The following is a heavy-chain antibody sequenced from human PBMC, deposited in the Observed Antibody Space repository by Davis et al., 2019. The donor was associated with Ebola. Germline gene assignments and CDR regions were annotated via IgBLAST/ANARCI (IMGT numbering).Heavy chain of an antibody. Sequence: AASVKVSCKASGYTFTSYGIHWVRQAPGQGLEWMGWINTNTGNPTYAQGFTGRFVFSLDTSVSTAYLQISSLKAEDTAVYYCARDDSWLLSDYWGQGTLVTVSS. CDR2: INTNTGNP. V-gene: IGHV7-4-1*02. J-gene: IGHJ4*02. CDR3: ARDDSWLLSDY. CDR1: GYTFTSYG. D-gene: IGHD5-24*01.